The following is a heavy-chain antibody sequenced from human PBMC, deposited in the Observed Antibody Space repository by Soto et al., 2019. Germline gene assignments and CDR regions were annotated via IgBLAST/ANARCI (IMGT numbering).Heavy chain of an antibody. J-gene: IGHJ6*03. CDR2: ISGSGGST. V-gene: IGHV3-23*01. Sequence: EVQLLESGGGLVQPGGSLRLSCAASGFTFSSYAMSWVRQAPGKGLEWVSVISGSGGSTYYADSVKGRFTISRDNSKNTLYLQMNSLRAEDTAVYYCAKDPHPGYYYYYYMDVWGKGTTVTVSS. CDR1: GFTFSSYA. CDR3: AKDPHPGYYYYYYMDV.